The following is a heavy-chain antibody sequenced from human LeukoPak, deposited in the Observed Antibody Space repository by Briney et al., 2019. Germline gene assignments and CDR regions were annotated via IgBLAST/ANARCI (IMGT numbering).Heavy chain of an antibody. D-gene: IGHD3-10*01. CDR3: ATDFVWFGESPDDY. CDR1: GGTFSSYA. Sequence: GASVKVSCTASGGTFSSYAISWVRQAPGQGLEWMGGIIPIFGTANYAQKFQGRVTITADESTSTAYMELSSLRSEDTAVYYCATDFVWFGESPDDYWGQGTLVTVSS. V-gene: IGHV1-69*01. CDR2: IIPIFGTA. J-gene: IGHJ4*02.